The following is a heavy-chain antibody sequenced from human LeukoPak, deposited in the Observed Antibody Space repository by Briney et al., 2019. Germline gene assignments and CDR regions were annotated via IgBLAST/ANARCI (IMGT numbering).Heavy chain of an antibody. CDR1: GFTVSSNY. Sequence: GGSLRLSCAASGFTVSSNYMSWVRQAPGKGLEWVSVIYSGGSTYYADSVKGRFTISRDNSKNTLYLQMNSLRAEDTAVYYCARAVFLGRIGYYYYGMDVWGQGTTVTVSS. V-gene: IGHV3-66*01. D-gene: IGHD2-15*01. J-gene: IGHJ6*02. CDR3: ARAVFLGRIGYYYYGMDV. CDR2: IYSGGST.